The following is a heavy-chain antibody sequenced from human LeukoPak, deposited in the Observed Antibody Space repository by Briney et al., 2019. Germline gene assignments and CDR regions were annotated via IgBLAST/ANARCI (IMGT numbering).Heavy chain of an antibody. CDR2: INKDASVK. J-gene: IGHJ6*03. Sequence: GGSLRLSCVASGLSFSDSWMSWVRQAPGKGLEWVADINKDASVKHYVDSVRGRFTISRDNAKNSLYLQMNSLRAEDTAVHYCAREGYDFWSGWSPNYYYYYYMDVWGKGTTVTVSS. D-gene: IGHD3-3*01. CDR3: AREGYDFWSGWSPNYYYYYYMDV. CDR1: GLSFSDSW. V-gene: IGHV3-7*01.